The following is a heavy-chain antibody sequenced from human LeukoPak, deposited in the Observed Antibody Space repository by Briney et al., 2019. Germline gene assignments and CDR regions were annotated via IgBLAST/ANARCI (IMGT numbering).Heavy chain of an antibody. CDR2: ISSSSSYI. CDR1: GFTFSSYS. V-gene: IGHV3-21*01. CDR3: ARDPPDQEAQDALDI. J-gene: IGHJ3*02. Sequence: GSLRLSCAASGFTFSSYSMNWVRQAPGKGLEWVSSISSSSSYIYYADSVKGRFTISRDNAKNSLYLQMNSLRAEDTAVYYCARDPPDQEAQDALDIWGQGTMVTVSS.